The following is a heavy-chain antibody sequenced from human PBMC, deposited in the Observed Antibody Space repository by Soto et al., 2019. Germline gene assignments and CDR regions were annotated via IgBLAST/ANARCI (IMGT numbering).Heavy chain of an antibody. J-gene: IGHJ4*02. CDR2: ISAYNGNT. Sequence: QVQLVQSGAEVKKPGASVKVSCKASGYTFTSYAISCVGQAHGQGLEWMGWISAYNGNTNYAQKLQGRVTMTTDTSTTPAYMELRSLRSDDSAVYYCASSGPAAGYWGQGTMVTVSS. D-gene: IGHD3-10*01. V-gene: IGHV1-18*01. CDR1: GYTFTSYA. CDR3: ASSGPAAGY.